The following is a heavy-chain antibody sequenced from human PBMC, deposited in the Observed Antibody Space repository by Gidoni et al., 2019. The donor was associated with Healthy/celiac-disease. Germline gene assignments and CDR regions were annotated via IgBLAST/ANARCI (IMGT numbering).Heavy chain of an antibody. D-gene: IGHD3-10*01. CDR2: FAPEDGET. CDR3: ATYVYGSGRGDY. Sequence: QVQLVQSGAEVKKTGASVKVSCKVSGYTLTELSMPWVRQAPGKGLEWRGGFAPEDGETINAQKFQGRVTMTDDTSTATAYLELSSLGSADTAVYYCATYVYGSGRGDYWGQGTLVTVSS. V-gene: IGHV1-24*01. CDR1: GYTLTELS. J-gene: IGHJ4*02.